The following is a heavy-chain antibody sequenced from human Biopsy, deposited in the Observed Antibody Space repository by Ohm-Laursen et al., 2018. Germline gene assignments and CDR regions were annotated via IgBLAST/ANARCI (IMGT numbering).Heavy chain of an antibody. D-gene: IGHD3-9*01. CDR1: GGTFSNYG. CDR2: NIPILGTG. V-gene: IGHV1-69*13. CDR3: ATKLTGYFHH. J-gene: IGHJ1*01. Sequence: VKISCKAPGGTFSNYGVNWVRQAPGQGLEWLGGNIPILGTGNYAQKFQDRATVAADTSTSTATMELRSLRSDDTAVYYCATKLTGYFHHWGQGTLVIVSS.